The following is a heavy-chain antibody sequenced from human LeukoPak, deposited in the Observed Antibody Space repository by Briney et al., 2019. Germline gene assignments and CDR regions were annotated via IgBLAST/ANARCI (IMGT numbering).Heavy chain of an antibody. J-gene: IGHJ6*02. CDR3: ARNFGGNSGLYYYYGMDV. Sequence: GGSLRLSCAASGFTFSSYAMHWVRQAPGKGLEWVAVISYDGSNKYYADSVKGRFTISRDYSKNTLYLQMNSLRAEDTAVYYCARNFGGNSGLYYYYGMDVWGQGTTVTVSS. V-gene: IGHV3-30*04. CDR1: GFTFSSYA. CDR2: ISYDGSNK. D-gene: IGHD4-23*01.